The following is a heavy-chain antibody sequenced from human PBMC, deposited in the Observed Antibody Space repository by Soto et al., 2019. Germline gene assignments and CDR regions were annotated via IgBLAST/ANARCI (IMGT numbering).Heavy chain of an antibody. CDR3: ARFVRSCSGTTCYTRADV. V-gene: IGHV4-61*01. D-gene: IGHD2-2*02. J-gene: IGHJ6*02. CDR1: GGSVSSDTLY. Sequence: QVQLQESGPGLVKPSETLSLTCTVSGGSVSSDTLYWSWIRQPPGKRLGWIGFIYSSGSTNYNPSLKSRVTMSVDTSKNQFSLKLRSVIVADTAVYHCARFVRSCSGTTCYTRADVWGQGTTVTVSS. CDR2: IYSSGST.